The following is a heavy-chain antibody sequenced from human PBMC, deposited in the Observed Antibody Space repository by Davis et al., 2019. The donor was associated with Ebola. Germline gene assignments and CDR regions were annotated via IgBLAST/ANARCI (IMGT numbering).Heavy chain of an antibody. J-gene: IGHJ4*02. Sequence: SETLSLTCAVYGGSFSGYYWSWIRQPPGKGLEWIGEINHSGSTNYNPSLKSRVTISVDTSKNQFSLKLSSVTAADTAVYYCARDFRSGSYYLDYWGQGTLVTVSS. D-gene: IGHD1-26*01. CDR2: INHSGST. CDR3: ARDFRSGSYYLDY. CDR1: GGSFSGYY. V-gene: IGHV4-34*01.